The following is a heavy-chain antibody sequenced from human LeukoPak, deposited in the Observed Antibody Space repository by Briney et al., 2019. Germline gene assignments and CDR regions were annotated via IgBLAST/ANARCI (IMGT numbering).Heavy chain of an antibody. CDR3: ARSPGGVSAVAGHPFDY. J-gene: IGHJ4*02. D-gene: IGHD6-19*01. Sequence: SEALSLTCAVYGGSFSGYYWTWIRQPPGKGLEWIGEINHSGSTNYNPSLKSRVTISVDTSKNQFSLKLSSVTAADTAVYYCARSPGGVSAVAGHPFDYWGQGTLVTVSS. V-gene: IGHV4-34*01. CDR2: INHSGST. CDR1: GGSFSGYY.